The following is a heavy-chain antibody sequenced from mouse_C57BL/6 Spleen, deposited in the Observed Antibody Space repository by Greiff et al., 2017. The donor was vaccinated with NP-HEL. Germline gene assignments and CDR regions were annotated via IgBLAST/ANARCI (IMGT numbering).Heavy chain of an antibody. CDR3: ARSTTVVATFDY. V-gene: IGHV14-2*01. Sequence: EVKVVESGAELVKPGASVKLSCTASGFNIKDYYMHWVKQRTEQGLEWIGRIDPEDGETKYAPKFQGKATITADTSSNTAYLQLSSLTSEDTAVYYCARSTTVVATFDYWGQGTTLTVSS. J-gene: IGHJ2*01. CDR1: GFNIKDYY. CDR2: IDPEDGET. D-gene: IGHD1-1*01.